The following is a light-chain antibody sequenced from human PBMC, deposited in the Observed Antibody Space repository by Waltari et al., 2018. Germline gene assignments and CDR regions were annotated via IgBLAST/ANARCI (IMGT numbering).Light chain of an antibody. CDR3: QSSDTNCTHV. J-gene: IGLJ1*01. CDR2: DDS. Sequence: SYELTQPPSVSVSPGKTARITCGGNNIGSKSVHWYQQKPGQAPVLVVYDDSDRPSGIPERFSGSSSGTTVTLTISGVQAEDEADYYCQSSDTNCTHVFGIGTKVTVL. CDR1: NIGSKS. V-gene: IGLV3-21*01.